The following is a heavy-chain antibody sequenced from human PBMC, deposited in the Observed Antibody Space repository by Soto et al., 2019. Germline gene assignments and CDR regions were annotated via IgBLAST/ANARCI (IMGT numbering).Heavy chain of an antibody. CDR2: IKSKTDGGTT. CDR1: GFTFSNAW. CDR3: TSDNYDFWSGYKTDAFDI. J-gene: IGHJ3*02. D-gene: IGHD3-3*01. Sequence: EVQLVESGGGLVKPGGSLRLSCAASGFTFSNAWMSWVRQAPGKGLEWVGRIKSKTDGGTTDYAAPVKGRFTISRDDSKYTLYLQMNSLKTEDTAVYYCTSDNYDFWSGYKTDAFDILGQGTMVTVSS. V-gene: IGHV3-15*01.